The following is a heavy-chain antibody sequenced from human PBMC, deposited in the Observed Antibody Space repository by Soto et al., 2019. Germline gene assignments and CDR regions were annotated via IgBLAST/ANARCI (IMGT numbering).Heavy chain of an antibody. CDR3: ASLTTVVTPFWPENWFDP. Sequence: SETLSLTCTVSGGSISSSSYYWGWIRQPPGKGLEWIGSIYYSGSTYYNPSLKSRVTISVDTSKNQFSLKLGSVTAADTAVYYCASLTTVVTPFWPENWFDPWGQGTLVTVSS. CDR2: IYYSGST. CDR1: GGSISSSSYY. D-gene: IGHD4-17*01. J-gene: IGHJ5*02. V-gene: IGHV4-39*01.